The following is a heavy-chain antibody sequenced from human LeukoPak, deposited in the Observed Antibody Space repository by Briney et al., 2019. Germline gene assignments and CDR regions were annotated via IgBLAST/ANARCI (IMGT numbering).Heavy chain of an antibody. CDR3: ARQPGAGWLDP. CDR2: VYPGDSET. Sequence: GESLKISCKGSGYRFTNYWIAWVRQMPGRGLEWMGIVYPGDSETRYSPSFQGQVTISADKSIATAYLQWSSLKASDTAMYYCARQPGAGWLDPWGQGTLVTVSS. D-gene: IGHD3-10*01. V-gene: IGHV5-51*01. J-gene: IGHJ5*02. CDR1: GYRFTNYW.